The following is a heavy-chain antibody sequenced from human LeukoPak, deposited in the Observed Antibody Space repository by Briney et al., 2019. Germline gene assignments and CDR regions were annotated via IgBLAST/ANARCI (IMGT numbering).Heavy chain of an antibody. V-gene: IGHV3-30-3*01. D-gene: IGHD2-15*01. CDR1: GFTLRSYA. CDR3: ARDFSTWYSIDY. CDR2: ISYDAAVT. Sequence: GGSLRLSCAVSGFTLRSYAIHWVRQAPGKGLQWVAFISYDAAVTYYADSVRGRFTVSRDNSKNTLSLQMNSLRPEDTAVYYCARDFSTWYSIDYWGRGTLVTVSS. J-gene: IGHJ4*02.